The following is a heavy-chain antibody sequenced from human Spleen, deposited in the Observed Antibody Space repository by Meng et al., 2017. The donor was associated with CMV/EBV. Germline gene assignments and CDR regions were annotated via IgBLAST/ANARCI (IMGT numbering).Heavy chain of an antibody. J-gene: IGHJ6*02. Sequence: GESLKISCAGSGFTFSQFTMHWVRQAPGKGLEWVSSISSSGNLIYYEVSVRGRFTISRDNARKSLYLQMNSLRAEDTAVYYCARRNNYDFWSGSDVWGQGTTVTVSS. D-gene: IGHD3-3*01. CDR2: ISSSGNLI. CDR3: ARRNNYDFWSGSDV. V-gene: IGHV3-21*01. CDR1: GFTFSQFT.